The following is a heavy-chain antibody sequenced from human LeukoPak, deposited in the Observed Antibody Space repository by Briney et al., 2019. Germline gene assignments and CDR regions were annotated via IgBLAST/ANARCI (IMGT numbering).Heavy chain of an antibody. CDR3: ARDISADYYDSSGYCFDY. CDR1: GYTFTSYA. Sequence: ASVKVSCKASGYTFTSYAMHWVRQAPGQRLEWMGWINAGNGNTKYSQKFQGRVTITRDTSASTAYMELSSLRSEDTAVYYCARDISADYYDSSGYCFDYWGQGTLVTVSS. V-gene: IGHV1-3*01. CDR2: INAGNGNT. J-gene: IGHJ4*02. D-gene: IGHD3-22*01.